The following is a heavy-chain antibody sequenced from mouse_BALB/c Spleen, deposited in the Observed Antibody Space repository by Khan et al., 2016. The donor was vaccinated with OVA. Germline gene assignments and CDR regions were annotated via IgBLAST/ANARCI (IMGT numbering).Heavy chain of an antibody. Sequence: VQLKQSGPGLVKPSQSLSLTCTVTGYSITSDYAWNWIRQFPGNKLEWMGYISYSGSTSYNPSLRSRISITRDTSKKQFFLQLNSVTTEDTATFYCARQNYYGYAMDYWGQGTSVTVSS. V-gene: IGHV3-2*02. CDR3: ARQNYYGYAMDY. D-gene: IGHD1-1*01. CDR2: ISYSGST. CDR1: GYSITSDYA. J-gene: IGHJ4*01.